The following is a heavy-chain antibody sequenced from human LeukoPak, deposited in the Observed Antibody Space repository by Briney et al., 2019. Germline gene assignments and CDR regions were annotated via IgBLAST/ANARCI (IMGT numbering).Heavy chain of an antibody. D-gene: IGHD6-13*01. CDR3: AKLVGYSSSDY. Sequence: GGSLILCCASSGFTFTYYAMSLVRQAPEKGLELVATIDGSGDSTYYADSLKGRFTISRDNSKNTLSLQMNSLRAEDTAVYYCAKLVGYSSSDYWGQGTLVTVSA. J-gene: IGHJ4*02. CDR2: IDGSGDST. V-gene: IGHV3-23*01. CDR1: GFTFTYYA.